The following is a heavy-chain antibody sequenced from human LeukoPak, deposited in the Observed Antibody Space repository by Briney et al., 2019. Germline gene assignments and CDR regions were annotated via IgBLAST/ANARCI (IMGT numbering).Heavy chain of an antibody. CDR1: GYTFTDYY. CDR2: INPNSGGT. V-gene: IGHV1-2*02. CDR3: ARVLSLAGWFDP. Sequence: AASVKVSCKASGYTFTDYYMHWVRQAPGQGLEWMGWINPNSGGTNYAQKFQGRVTMTRDTSISTAYMELSRLRSDDTAVYYCARVLSLAGWFDPWGQGTLVTVSS. J-gene: IGHJ5*02.